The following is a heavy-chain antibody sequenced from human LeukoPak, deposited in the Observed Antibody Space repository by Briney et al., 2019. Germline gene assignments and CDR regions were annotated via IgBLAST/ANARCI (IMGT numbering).Heavy chain of an antibody. D-gene: IGHD3-10*01. Sequence: PSETLSLTCTVSGGSISSYYWSWIRQPPGKGLEYIGYIYYSGYTNYNPSLKSRVTISVDTSKNQFSLKLSSVTAADTAVYYCARGGYYGSGNDFRFDPWGQGTLVTVSS. CDR1: GGSISSYY. J-gene: IGHJ5*02. V-gene: IGHV4-59*01. CDR2: IYYSGYT. CDR3: ARGGYYGSGNDFRFDP.